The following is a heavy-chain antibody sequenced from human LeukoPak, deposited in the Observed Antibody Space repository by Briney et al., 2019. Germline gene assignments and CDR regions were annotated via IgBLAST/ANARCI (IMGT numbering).Heavy chain of an antibody. D-gene: IGHD6-19*01. Sequence: GGSLRLSCAASGFTFSSYWMRWVRHAPGKGLVWVSRINSDGSSTSYADSVKGRFTISRDNAKNTLYLQMNSLRAEDTAVYYCAGDIAVAGSYFDYWGQGTLVTVSS. V-gene: IGHV3-74*01. CDR2: INSDGSST. CDR1: GFTFSSYW. CDR3: AGDIAVAGSYFDY. J-gene: IGHJ4*02.